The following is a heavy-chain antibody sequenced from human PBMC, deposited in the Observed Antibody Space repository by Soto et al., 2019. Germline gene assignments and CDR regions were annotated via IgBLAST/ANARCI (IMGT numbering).Heavy chain of an antibody. Sequence: PSETLSLTFTVSGGSISSSSYYWGWIRHPPGKGLEWIGSIYYSGSTYYNPSLKSRVTISVDTSKNQFSLKLSSVTAADTAVYYCATTRGRITMVRGVLQKNYGMDVWGQGTTVT. V-gene: IGHV4-39*01. J-gene: IGHJ6*02. CDR3: ATTRGRITMVRGVLQKNYGMDV. CDR2: IYYSGST. CDR1: GGSISSSSYY. D-gene: IGHD3-10*01.